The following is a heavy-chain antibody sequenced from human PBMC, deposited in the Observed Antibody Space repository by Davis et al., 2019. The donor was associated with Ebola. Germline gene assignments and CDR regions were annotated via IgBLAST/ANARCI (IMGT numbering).Heavy chain of an antibody. CDR2: INHSGRT. Sequence: PGSLTLSCAVYGGSSTGYYWSWIRQPPGKGLEWIGEINHSGRTNYNPSLKSRVTISVDTSKNQFSLQLSSVTAADTAVYYCARGVSLYYYYGMDVWGQGTTVTVSS. CDR3: ARGVSLYYYYGMDV. V-gene: IGHV4-34*01. J-gene: IGHJ6*02. CDR1: GGSSTGYY.